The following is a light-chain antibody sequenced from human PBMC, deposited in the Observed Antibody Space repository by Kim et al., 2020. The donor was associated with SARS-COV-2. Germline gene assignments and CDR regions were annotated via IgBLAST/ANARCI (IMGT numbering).Light chain of an antibody. J-gene: IGLJ3*02. CDR2: GNT. Sequence: QSVLTQPPSVSGAPGQRVAISCTGSRSNIGAGYDVHWYQQLPGTAPKLLIFGNTNRPSGVPDRFSGSKSATSASLAITGLQAEDEADYYCQSYDSSLSGSVFGGGTQLTVL. CDR3: QSYDSSLSGSV. V-gene: IGLV1-40*01. CDR1: RSNIGAGYD.